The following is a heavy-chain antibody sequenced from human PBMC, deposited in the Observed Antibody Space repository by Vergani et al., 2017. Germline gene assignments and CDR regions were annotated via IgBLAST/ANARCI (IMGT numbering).Heavy chain of an antibody. J-gene: IGHJ4*02. CDR3: ARVGIVATIRARWYFDG. CDR2: ISHSGST. Sequence: QVQLQESGPGLVKPPGTLSLTCAVSGGSISSSNWWSWVRKPPGKGLEWIGEISHSGSTNYNPSLKSRVTISVDKSQNQFSLKLSSVTAADTAVYYSARVGIVATIRARWYFDGWGQGTLVTVYS. D-gene: IGHD5-12*01. V-gene: IGHV4-4*03. CDR1: GGSISSSNW.